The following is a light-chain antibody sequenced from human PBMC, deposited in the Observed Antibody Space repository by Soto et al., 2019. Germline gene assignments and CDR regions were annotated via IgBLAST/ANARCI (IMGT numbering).Light chain of an antibody. CDR2: GAA. Sequence: EIVFTQSPGTLSLSPGERDTLSCRTSQSVRSNYLAWYHQKSGQAPRLLIYGAANSATGIPDRFGGSGSGTEFTLTISSLEPEGFAVYYCQQYGSSPYTFGERNKLEIK. CDR3: QQYGSSPYT. V-gene: IGKV3-20*01. J-gene: IGKJ2*01. CDR1: QSVRSNY.